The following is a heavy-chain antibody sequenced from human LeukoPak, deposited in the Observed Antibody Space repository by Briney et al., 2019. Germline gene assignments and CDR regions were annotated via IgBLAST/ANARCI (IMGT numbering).Heavy chain of an antibody. D-gene: IGHD6-13*01. V-gene: IGHV3-23*01. CDR3: AKDEAAADYAFDI. J-gene: IGHJ3*02. CDR1: GFTFSSYA. CDR2: ISGSGGST. Sequence: GGSLRLSCAASGFTFSSYAMSWVRQAPGKGLEWVSAISGSGGSTYYADSVKGRFTTSRDNSKNTLYLQMNSLRAEDTAVYYCAKDEAAADYAFDIWGQGTMVTVSS.